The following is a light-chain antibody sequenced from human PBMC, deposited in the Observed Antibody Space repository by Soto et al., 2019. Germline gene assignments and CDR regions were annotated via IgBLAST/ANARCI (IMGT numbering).Light chain of an antibody. CDR1: QTVLYSSNNKNY. CDR3: QQYYGSPFT. Sequence: DIVMTQSPDSLAVSLGEMATINCKSSQTVLYSSNNKNYLAWHQQKPRQPPKLPIYWAATRESGVPDRFSGSVSGTDFTLTISSLQAEGVAVYYCQQYYGSPFTFGPGTKVEIK. CDR2: WAA. J-gene: IGKJ3*01. V-gene: IGKV4-1*01.